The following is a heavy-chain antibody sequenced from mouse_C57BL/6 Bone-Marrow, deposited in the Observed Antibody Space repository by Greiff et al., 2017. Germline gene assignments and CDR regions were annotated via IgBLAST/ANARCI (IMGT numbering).Heavy chain of an antibody. V-gene: IGHV1-59*01. CDR1: GYTFTSYC. CDR3: ARWATVVATVDY. Sequence: VQLQQPGPELVRPGPSVKLSCKASGYTFTSYCMHWVKQRPGQGLEWIGVIDPSDSYTNYNQKFKGKATLTVDTSSSQAYMQLGSLTSDDSAVYYCARWATVVATVDYWGQGTTLTVSS. J-gene: IGHJ2*01. D-gene: IGHD1-1*01. CDR2: IDPSDSYT.